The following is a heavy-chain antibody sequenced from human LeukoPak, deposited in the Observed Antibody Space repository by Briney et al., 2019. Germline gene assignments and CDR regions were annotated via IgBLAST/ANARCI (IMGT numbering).Heavy chain of an antibody. CDR1: GFTFSSYA. J-gene: IGHJ4*02. V-gene: IGHV3-23*01. CDR3: AKDGRRGYSYGESSSRWKPERYFDY. Sequence: TGGSLRLSCAASGFTFSSYAMSWVRQAPGKGLEGVSAFSGSGGSKYYAVSVKGRFTISRDNSKNTLYLKMNSLRAEDTAVYYWAKDGRRGYSYGESSSRWKPERYFDYWGQGTLVTVSS. D-gene: IGHD5-18*01. CDR2: FSGSGGSK.